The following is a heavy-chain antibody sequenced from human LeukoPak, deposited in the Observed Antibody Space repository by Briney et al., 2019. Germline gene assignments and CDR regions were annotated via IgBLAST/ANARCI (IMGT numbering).Heavy chain of an antibody. Sequence: GGSLRLSCAASGFTFSSYEMNWVRQAPGKGLEWVSYISSSGSTIYYADSVKGRFTISRDNAKNSLYLQMNSLRAEDTAVYYCARVSGGSWKIDYWGQGTLVTVSS. CDR3: ARVSGGSWKIDY. J-gene: IGHJ4*02. CDR2: ISSSGSTI. D-gene: IGHD2-15*01. V-gene: IGHV3-48*03. CDR1: GFTFSSYE.